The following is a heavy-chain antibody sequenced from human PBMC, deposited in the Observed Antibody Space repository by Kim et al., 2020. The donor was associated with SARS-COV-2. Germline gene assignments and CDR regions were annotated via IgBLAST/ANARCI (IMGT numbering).Heavy chain of an antibody. J-gene: IGHJ6*02. CDR3: ASFSQEEQQDYGGIYGMDV. CDR2: INHSGST. CDR1: GGSFSGYY. V-gene: IGHV4-34*01. Sequence: SETLSLTCAVYGGSFSGYYWSWIRQPPGKGLEWIGEINHSGSTNYNPSLKSRVTISVDTSKNQFSLKLSSVTAADTAVYYCASFSQEEQQDYGGIYGMDVWGQGTTVTVSS. D-gene: IGHD4-17*01.